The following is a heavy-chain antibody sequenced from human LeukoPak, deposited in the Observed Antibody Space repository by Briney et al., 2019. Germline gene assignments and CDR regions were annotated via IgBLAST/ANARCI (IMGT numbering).Heavy chain of an antibody. Sequence: GGSLRLSCAASGFTFSSYAMSWVRQAPGKGLEWVSAISGSGGSTYYADSVKGRFTISRDNSKNTLYLQMNSLRAEDTAVYYCAKRKKTGSSWEPTDYFDYWGQGTLVTVSS. CDR3: AKRKKTGSSWEPTDYFDY. D-gene: IGHD6-13*01. CDR2: ISGSGGST. V-gene: IGHV3-23*01. CDR1: GFTFSSYA. J-gene: IGHJ4*02.